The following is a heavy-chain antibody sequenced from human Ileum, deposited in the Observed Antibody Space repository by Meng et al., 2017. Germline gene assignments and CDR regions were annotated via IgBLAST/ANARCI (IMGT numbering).Heavy chain of an antibody. CDR1: GGSISSSSYY. CDR2: IYYSGST. Sequence: GSLRLSCTVSGGSISSSSYYWGWIRQPPGKGLEWIGSIYYSGSTYYNPSLKSRVTISVDTSKNQFSLKLSSVTAADTAVYYCAREVGGVRGVIITYDYGMDVWGQGTTVTVSS. J-gene: IGHJ6*02. CDR3: AREVGGVRGVIITYDYGMDV. V-gene: IGHV4-39*07. D-gene: IGHD3-10*01.